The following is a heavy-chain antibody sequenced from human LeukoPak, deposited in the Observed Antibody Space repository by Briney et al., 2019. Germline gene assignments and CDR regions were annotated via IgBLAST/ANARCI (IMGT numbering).Heavy chain of an antibody. V-gene: IGHV3-7*01. J-gene: IGHJ3*02. CDR3: AREVYSSSRPADAFDI. D-gene: IGHD6-13*01. Sequence: GGSLRLSCVGSGFTFSTYWMSWVRQAPGKGLKWVANIMQDGSEKNYVDSVKGRFTISRDNAKNSLYLQMNSLRAEDTAVYYCAREVYSSSRPADAFDIWGQGTVVTVSS. CDR1: GFTFSTYW. CDR2: IMQDGSEK.